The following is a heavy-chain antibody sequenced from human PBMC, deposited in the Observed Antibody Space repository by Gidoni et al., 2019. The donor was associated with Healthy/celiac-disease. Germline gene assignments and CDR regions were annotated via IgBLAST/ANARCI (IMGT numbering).Heavy chain of an antibody. D-gene: IGHD6-19*01. CDR1: GYTLTELS. V-gene: IGHV1-24*01. CDR3: ATDAVGIRSSNPYYYYGMDV. CDR2: FDPEDGET. J-gene: IGHJ6*02. Sequence: QVQLVQSGAEVKKPGASVKVSCKVSGYTLTELSMPWVRQAPGKGLEWMGGFDPEDGETIYAQKFQGRVTMTEDTSTDTAYMELSSLRSEDTAVYYCATDAVGIRSSNPYYYYGMDVWGQGTTVTVSS.